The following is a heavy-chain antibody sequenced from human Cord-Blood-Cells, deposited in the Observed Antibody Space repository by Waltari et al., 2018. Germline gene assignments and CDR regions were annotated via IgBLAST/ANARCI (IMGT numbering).Heavy chain of an antibody. CDR1: GYSISSGYY. V-gene: IGHV4-38-2*02. CDR2: IYDSGST. CDR3: ARDYRRGGVRWFDP. D-gene: IGHD3-16*01. J-gene: IGHJ5*02. Sequence: QVQLQESGPGLVKPSETLSLTCAVSGYSISSGYYWGWIRQPPGKGLGWIGSIYDSGSTYYNPSRKSRVTVSVDPAKNQFSLKLGSVTAADTAVYYCARDYRRGGVRWFDPWGQGTLVTVSS.